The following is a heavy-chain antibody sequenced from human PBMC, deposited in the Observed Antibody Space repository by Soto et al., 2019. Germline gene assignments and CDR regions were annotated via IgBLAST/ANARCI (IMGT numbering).Heavy chain of an antibody. CDR1: GSTFSHYG. D-gene: IGHD1-26*01. CDR2: ISAYNGNR. CDR3: ARGGQECSNSGCGYIYDGMDV. V-gene: IGHV1-18*01. Sequence: ASVKVSCTASGSTFSHYGIGWVRQAPGQGLEWMGGISAYNGNRHFSEGLRGRITMTTNTTTSTADMELRSLSSDDTAVYYCARGGQECSNSGCGYIYDGMDVWGQGTTVTVS. J-gene: IGHJ6*02.